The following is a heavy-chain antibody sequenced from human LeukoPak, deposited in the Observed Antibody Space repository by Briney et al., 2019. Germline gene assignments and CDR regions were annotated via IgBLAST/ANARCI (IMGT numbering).Heavy chain of an antibody. J-gene: IGHJ3*01. CDR2: ISSSGSNK. Sequence: PGGSLRLSSAASGFTFSDFYISWIRQPPGKGLEWVSYISSSGSNKDYADSVKGRFTISRDNAKNSLYLQMNSLRAEDTAVYYCARAGLADAFDLWGQGTMVTVCS. CDR1: GFTFSDFY. V-gene: IGHV3-11*01. CDR3: ARAGLADAFDL.